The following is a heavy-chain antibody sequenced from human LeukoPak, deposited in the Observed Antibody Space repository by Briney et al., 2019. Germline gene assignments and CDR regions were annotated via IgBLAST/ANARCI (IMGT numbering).Heavy chain of an antibody. D-gene: IGHD4-23*01. Sequence: GGSLRLSCAASGFTFSSYSMNWVRPAPGKGLEWVSSISSSSSYIYYADSVKGGFTISRDNAKNSLYLQMNSLRAEDTAVYYCARVHYFYGGNSEVYFDYWGQGTLVTVSS. CDR3: ARVHYFYGGNSEVYFDY. CDR2: ISSSSSYI. CDR1: GFTFSSYS. J-gene: IGHJ4*02. V-gene: IGHV3-21*01.